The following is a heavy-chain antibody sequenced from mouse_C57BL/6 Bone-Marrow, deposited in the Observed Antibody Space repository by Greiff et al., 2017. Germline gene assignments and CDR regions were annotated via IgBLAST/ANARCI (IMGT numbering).Heavy chain of an antibody. D-gene: IGHD1-1*01. CDR3: AREGTVVATHWYFDV. J-gene: IGHJ1*03. V-gene: IGHV1-81*01. Sequence: QVQLLQSGAELARPGASVTLSCKASGYTFTSYGISWVKQRTGQGLEWIGEIYPRSGNTYYNEKFKGKATLTAAKSSSTAYMELRSLTTEDSAVLFCAREGTVVATHWYFDVWGRGNTVTVSS. CDR1: GYTFTSYG. CDR2: IYPRSGNT.